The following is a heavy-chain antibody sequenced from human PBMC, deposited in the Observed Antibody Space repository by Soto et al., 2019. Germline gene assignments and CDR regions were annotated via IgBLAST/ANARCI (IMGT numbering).Heavy chain of an antibody. CDR3: ARDRVYDILTGYYRGIAGYYGMDV. CDR1: GYTFTGYY. Sequence: GASVKVSCKASGYTFTGYYMHWVRQAPGQGLEWMGWINPNSGGTNYAQKFQGWVTMTRDTSISTAYMELSRLRSDDTAVYYCARDRVYDILTGYYRGIAGYYGMDVWGQGTTVTVYS. J-gene: IGHJ6*02. D-gene: IGHD3-9*01. CDR2: INPNSGGT. V-gene: IGHV1-2*04.